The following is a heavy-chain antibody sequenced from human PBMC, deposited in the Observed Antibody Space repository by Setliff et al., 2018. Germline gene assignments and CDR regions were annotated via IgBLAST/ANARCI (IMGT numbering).Heavy chain of an antibody. CDR1: GGSFSGYY. D-gene: IGHD5-12*01. V-gene: IGHV4-34*01. Sequence: SETLSLTCAVYGGSFSGYYWSWIRQPPGKGLEWIGEINHSGSTSYNPSLKSRVTISVDTSKNQFSLKLSSVTAADTAVYYCTRGPDGYTYQGAFDIWGQGTMVTVSS. CDR3: TRGPDGYTYQGAFDI. J-gene: IGHJ3*02. CDR2: INHSGST.